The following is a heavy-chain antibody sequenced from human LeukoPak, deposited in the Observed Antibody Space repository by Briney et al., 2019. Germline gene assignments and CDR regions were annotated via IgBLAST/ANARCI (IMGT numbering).Heavy chain of an antibody. D-gene: IGHD3-10*01. CDR3: ARDKVGGSGLGSFDY. J-gene: IGHJ4*02. Sequence: GASVKVSCKASGYTLTSYYMHWVRQAPGQGLEWMGIINPSGGSTSYAQKFQGRVTMTRDTSTSTVYMELSSLRSEDTAVYYCARDKVGGSGLGSFDYWGQGTLVTVSS. V-gene: IGHV1-46*03. CDR2: INPSGGST. CDR1: GYTLTSYY.